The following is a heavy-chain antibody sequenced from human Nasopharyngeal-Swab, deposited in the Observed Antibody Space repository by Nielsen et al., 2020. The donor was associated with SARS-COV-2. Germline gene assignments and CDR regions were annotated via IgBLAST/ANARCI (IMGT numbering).Heavy chain of an antibody. CDR2: INSDGSST. J-gene: IGHJ6*02. Sequence: GGSLRLSCAASGFTFSSYWIHWVRQAPGKGLVWVSRINSDGSSTSYADSVKGRFTISRDNAKNTLYLQMNSLRAEDTAVYYCARYFPRPLDFWNHLSVSHILYYYGMDVWGQGTTVTVSS. D-gene: IGHD3-3*01. CDR1: GFTFSSYW. CDR3: ARYFPRPLDFWNHLSVSHILYYYGMDV. V-gene: IGHV3-74*01.